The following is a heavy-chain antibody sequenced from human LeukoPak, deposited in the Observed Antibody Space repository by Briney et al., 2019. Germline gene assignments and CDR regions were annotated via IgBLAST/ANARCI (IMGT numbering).Heavy chain of an antibody. V-gene: IGHV1-2*06. D-gene: IGHD4-17*01. CDR1: GYTFTSYY. CDR3: ARDGATTVTNWFDP. J-gene: IGHJ5*02. Sequence: ASVKVSCKASGYTFTSYYMHWVRQAPGQGLEWMGRINPNSGGTNYAQKFQGRVTMTRDTSISTAYMELRRLRSDDTAVYYCARDGATTVTNWFDPWGQGTLVTVSS. CDR2: INPNSGGT.